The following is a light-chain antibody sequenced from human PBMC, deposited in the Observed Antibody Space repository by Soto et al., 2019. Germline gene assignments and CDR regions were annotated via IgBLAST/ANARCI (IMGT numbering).Light chain of an antibody. CDR1: SSDVGGYNY. CDR2: EVS. CDR3: CSYTSSRTLGV. V-gene: IGLV2-14*01. Sequence: QSALTQPASVSGSPGQSITISCTGTSSDVGGYNYVSWYQQHPGKAPKLMIYEVSNRPSGVSNRFSGSKSGNTASLTISGLQAEDEADYYCCSYTSSRTLGVFGTGTKVTVL. J-gene: IGLJ1*01.